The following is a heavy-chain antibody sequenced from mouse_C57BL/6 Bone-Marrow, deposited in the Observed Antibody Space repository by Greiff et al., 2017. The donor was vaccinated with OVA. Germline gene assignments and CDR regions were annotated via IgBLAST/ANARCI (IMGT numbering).Heavy chain of an antibody. J-gene: IGHJ2*01. V-gene: IGHV1-81*01. CDR3: ARLPSAYYYGSSYGDY. CDR1: GYTFTSYG. D-gene: IGHD1-1*01. Sequence: VKLMESGAELARPGASVKLSCKASGYTFTSYGISWVKQRTGQGLEWIGEIYPRSGNTYYNEKFKGKATLTADKSSSTAYMELRSLTSEDSAVYFCARLPSAYYYGSSYGDYWGQGTTLTVSS. CDR2: IYPRSGNT.